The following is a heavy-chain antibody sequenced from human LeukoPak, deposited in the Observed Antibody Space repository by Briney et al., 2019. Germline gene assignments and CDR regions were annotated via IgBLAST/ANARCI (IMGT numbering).Heavy chain of an antibody. V-gene: IGHV3-30*18. CDR1: GFTFSSYG. CDR3: AKLAEQGLVREAFDI. CDR2: ISYDGSNK. D-gene: IGHD6-19*01. Sequence: QPGRSLSLSCAASGFTFSSYGMHWVRQAPGRGLEWVAVISYDGSNKYYADSVKGRFTISRDNSKNTLYLQMNSLRAEDTAVYYCAKLAEQGLVREAFDICGEGTLVTVSS. J-gene: IGHJ3*02.